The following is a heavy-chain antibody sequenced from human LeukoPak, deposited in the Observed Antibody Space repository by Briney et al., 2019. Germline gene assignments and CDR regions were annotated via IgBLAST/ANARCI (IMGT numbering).Heavy chain of an antibody. D-gene: IGHD2-2*01. J-gene: IGHJ3*02. V-gene: IGHV3-74*03. CDR3: AKGIAYTSCWFIREAFHI. Sequence: PGGSLRLSCAASGSTFSRYWMHWVRQAPGKGLMWVSRISPDGSTTLYADSVKGRFTISRDNAKNTLYLQMNSLGAEDTAVYYCAKGIAYTSCWFIREAFHIWGQGTMVTVSS. CDR2: ISPDGSTT. CDR1: GSTFSRYW.